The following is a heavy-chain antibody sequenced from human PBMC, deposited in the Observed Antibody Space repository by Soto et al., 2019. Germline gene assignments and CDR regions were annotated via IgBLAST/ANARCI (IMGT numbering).Heavy chain of an antibody. D-gene: IGHD6-13*01. J-gene: IGHJ5*02. CDR1: GGSISSSNW. Sequence: PSETLSLTCAVSGGSISSSNWWSWVRQPPGKGLEWIGEIYHSGSTNYNPSLKSRVTISVDKSKNQFSLKLSSVTAADTAVYYCARGELYSSSWYTTPDLSWFDPWGQGTLVTVSS. V-gene: IGHV4-4*02. CDR2: IYHSGST. CDR3: ARGELYSSSWYTTPDLSWFDP.